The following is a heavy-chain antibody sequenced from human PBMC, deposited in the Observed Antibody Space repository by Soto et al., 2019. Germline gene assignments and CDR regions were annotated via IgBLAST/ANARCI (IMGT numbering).Heavy chain of an antibody. D-gene: IGHD4-17*01. J-gene: IGHJ5*02. CDR2: INPSGGST. V-gene: IGHV1-46*03. Sequence: QVQLVQSGAEVTKPGASVKVSCKASGYTFTSYYMHWVRQAPGQGLEWMGIINPSGGSTSYAQKFQGRVTRTRDTSTSTVYMELSSLRSEDTAVYYCASERTVTTGRFDPWGQGTLVTVSS. CDR3: ASERTVTTGRFDP. CDR1: GYTFTSYY.